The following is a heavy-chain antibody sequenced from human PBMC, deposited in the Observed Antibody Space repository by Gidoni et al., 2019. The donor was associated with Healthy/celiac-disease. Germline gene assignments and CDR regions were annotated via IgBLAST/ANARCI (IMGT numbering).Heavy chain of an antibody. CDR3: ARAGDGYNWGIDY. D-gene: IGHD5-12*01. V-gene: IGHV3-33*01. CDR1: GFPFSSYG. J-gene: IGHJ4*02. Sequence: QVQLVESGGGVVQPGRSLRLSCAASGFPFSSYGMHWVRQAPGKGLEWVAVIWYDGSNKYYADSVKGRFTISRDNSKNTLYLQMNSLRAEDTAVYYCARAGDGYNWGIDYWGQGTLVTVSS. CDR2: IWYDGSNK.